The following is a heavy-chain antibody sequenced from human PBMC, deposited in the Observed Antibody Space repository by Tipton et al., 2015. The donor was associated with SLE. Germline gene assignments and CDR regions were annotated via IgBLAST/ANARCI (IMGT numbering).Heavy chain of an antibody. D-gene: IGHD3-10*01. CDR2: INHSGSP. J-gene: IGHJ6*02. Sequence: GLVKPSETLSLTCTVSGYSISNGYYWSWIRQPPGNGLEWIGEINHSGSPYYNPSLKSRVTISVDTPKNQFSRKLTSVTAADTAVYYCAYYPPYYYGMDVWGQGTTVTVSS. CDR3: AYYPPYYYGMDV. CDR1: GYSISNGYY. V-gene: IGHV4-38-2*02.